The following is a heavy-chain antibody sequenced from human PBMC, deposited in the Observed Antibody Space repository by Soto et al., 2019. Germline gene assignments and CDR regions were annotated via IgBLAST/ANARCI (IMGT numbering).Heavy chain of an antibody. D-gene: IGHD6-19*01. J-gene: IGHJ4*02. CDR1: GFTFSTSA. CDR3: AKPIGGWYGGFDS. CDR2: ISGHGGVT. Sequence: RGSLRLSCAAYGFTFSTSAISWVRQAPGKGLEWVSAISGHGGVTYYADSVRGRFTISRDNSKDVVYLQMNSLRGEDTAVYYFAKPIGGWYGGFDSCGQGTPVTVSS. V-gene: IGHV3-23*01.